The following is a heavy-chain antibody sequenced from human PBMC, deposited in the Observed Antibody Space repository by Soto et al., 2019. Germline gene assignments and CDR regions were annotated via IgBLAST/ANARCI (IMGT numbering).Heavy chain of an antibody. CDR2: IYSGGST. Sequence: GGSLRLSCAASGFTVSSNYMSWVRQAPGKGLEWVSVIYSGGSTYYADSVKGRFTISRHNSKNTLYLQMNSLRAEDTAVYYCARDATVTTEWDYYYYYGMDVWGQGTTVTVSS. CDR3: ARDATVTTEWDYYYYYGMDV. J-gene: IGHJ6*02. CDR1: GFTVSSNY. D-gene: IGHD4-17*01. V-gene: IGHV3-53*04.